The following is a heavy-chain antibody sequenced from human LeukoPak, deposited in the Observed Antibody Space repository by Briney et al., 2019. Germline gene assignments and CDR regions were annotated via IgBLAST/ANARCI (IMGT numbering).Heavy chain of an antibody. Sequence: GGSLRLSCAASGFTFSSYAMSWVRQAPGKGLEWVSAISGSGGSTYYADSVKGRFTVSRDNAKNSLYLQMDSLRAEDTAVYYCAGGSDLGFWGQGTLVTVSS. CDR3: AGGSDLGF. J-gene: IGHJ4*02. V-gene: IGHV3-23*01. CDR2: ISGSGGST. D-gene: IGHD3-10*01. CDR1: GFTFSSYA.